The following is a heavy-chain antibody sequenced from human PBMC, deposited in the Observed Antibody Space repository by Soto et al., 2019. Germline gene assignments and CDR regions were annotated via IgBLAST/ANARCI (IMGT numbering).Heavy chain of an antibody. Sequence: SETLPLTCSVSVDSFNSENYYWTWILQSPGKGLEWIGYAHSSGRTNYNPSLKSRVTISVDTPMNKSSLKLTSVTAADTAVYYCARDIRGYSRALDYWGQGTLVTVSS. J-gene: IGHJ4*02. D-gene: IGHD5-18*01. V-gene: IGHV4-61*01. CDR2: AHSSGRT. CDR3: ARDIRGYSRALDY. CDR1: VDSFNSENYY.